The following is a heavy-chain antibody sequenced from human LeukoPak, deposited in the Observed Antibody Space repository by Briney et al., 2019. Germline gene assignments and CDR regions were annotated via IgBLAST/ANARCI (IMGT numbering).Heavy chain of an antibody. CDR3: AKVKGEVIGAFDI. CDR1: RFTFSSYG. J-gene: IGHJ3*02. D-gene: IGHD3-16*01. Sequence: GRSLRLSCAASRFTFSSYGMHWVRQAPGKGLEWVAVISYDGNNRYYADSVKGRFTISRYNSKNTLYLQMNSLRAEDTAVYYCAKVKGEVIGAFDIWGQGAMVTVSS. CDR2: ISYDGNNR. V-gene: IGHV3-30*18.